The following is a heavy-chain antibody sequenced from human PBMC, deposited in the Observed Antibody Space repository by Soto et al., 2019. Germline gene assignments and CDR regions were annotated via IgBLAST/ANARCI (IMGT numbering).Heavy chain of an antibody. CDR3: AREVYTASGPDSYNGLDV. CDR1: GASISSGDYY. V-gene: IGHV4-30-4*01. CDR2: IYYSGST. J-gene: IGHJ6*02. Sequence: QVQLQESGPGLVKPSQTLSLTCTVSGASISSGDYYWSWIRQPPGKGLEWIGYIYYSGSTYYSPSLKSRVARSVDTPTNQFSLRLSSVTAADTAVYYCAREVYTASGPDSYNGLDVWGQGTTVTVSS. D-gene: IGHD5-18*01.